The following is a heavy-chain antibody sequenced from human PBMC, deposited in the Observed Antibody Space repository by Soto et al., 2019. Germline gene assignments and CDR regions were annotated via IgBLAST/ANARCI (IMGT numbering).Heavy chain of an antibody. Sequence: EVQLVESGGGLVKPGGSLRLSCAASGFIFSTYSMNWVRQAPGKGLEWVSSISSSSNYIYKADSVKGRFTISRDNAKNSLYLQMNILRAEDTAVYYCVSDLAVVTGAFDYWGQGTLVTVSS. J-gene: IGHJ4*02. CDR1: GFIFSTYS. V-gene: IGHV3-21*01. D-gene: IGHD2-21*02. CDR2: ISSSSNYI. CDR3: VSDLAVVTGAFDY.